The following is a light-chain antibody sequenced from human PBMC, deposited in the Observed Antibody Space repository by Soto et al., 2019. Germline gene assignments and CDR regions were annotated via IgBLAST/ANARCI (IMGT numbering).Light chain of an antibody. CDR3: SSYGGGDTVHVI. Sequence: QSALTQPPSASGSPGQSVTISCTGTSSDVGAYNYVSWYQQYTGKAPKLMIYDVSKRPSGVPDRFSGSKSGNTASLTVSGLRADDEAVYYCSSYGGGDTVHVIFGGGTKLTVL. J-gene: IGLJ2*01. CDR2: DVS. V-gene: IGLV2-8*01. CDR1: SSDVGAYNY.